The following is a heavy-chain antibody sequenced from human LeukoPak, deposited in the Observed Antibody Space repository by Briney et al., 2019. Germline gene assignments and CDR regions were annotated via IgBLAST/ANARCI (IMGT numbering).Heavy chain of an antibody. D-gene: IGHD6-19*01. CDR3: AKGASSGWYGLMDY. J-gene: IGHJ4*02. V-gene: IGHV3-23*01. Sequence: PGGSLRLSCAASGFTFSSYAMSWVRQAPGKGLEWVSAISGSGGSTYYADSVKGRFTISRVNSKNTLYLQMNSLRAEDTAVYYCAKGASSGWYGLMDYWGQGTLVTVSS. CDR1: GFTFSSYA. CDR2: ISGSGGST.